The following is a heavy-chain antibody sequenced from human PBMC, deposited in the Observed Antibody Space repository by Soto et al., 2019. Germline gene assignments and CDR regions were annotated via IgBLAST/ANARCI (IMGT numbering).Heavy chain of an antibody. CDR2: INHIRIT. D-gene: IGHD3-10*01. CDR3: ARIHYSDSGNYHYYQYYGMDV. CDR1: GGSFSGYY. J-gene: IGHJ6*02. Sequence: SETLSLTCAVYGGSFSGYYWSWIRQPPGRGLEWIGEINHIRITNYNPSLKSRVTISVDTSKNLFSLNLSSVTAADTAVYYCARIHYSDSGNYHYYQYYGMDVWGQGTTVTVSS. V-gene: IGHV4-34*01.